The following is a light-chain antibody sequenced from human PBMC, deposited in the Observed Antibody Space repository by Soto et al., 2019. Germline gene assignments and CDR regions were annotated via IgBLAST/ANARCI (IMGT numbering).Light chain of an antibody. CDR1: SSDVGGYNY. V-gene: IGLV2-8*01. CDR3: SSYAGSNNPLYV. J-gene: IGLJ1*01. Sequence: GSISCTGTSSDVGGYNYVSWYQQHPGKAPKLMIYEVSKRPSGVPDRFSGSKSGNTASLTVSGLQAEDEADYYCSSYAGSNNPLYVFGTGTKVTVL. CDR2: EVS.